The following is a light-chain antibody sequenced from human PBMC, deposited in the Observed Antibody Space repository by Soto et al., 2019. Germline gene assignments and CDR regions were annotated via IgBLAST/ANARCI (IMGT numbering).Light chain of an antibody. J-gene: IGKJ1*01. CDR1: QCIGSA. CDR3: QQYGSSGT. Sequence: LTQSRSTFSVSPGDRDTLSFRAGQCIGSAVAWYHQRSGEAPRLLIYGASNRATGIPDRFSGSGSGTDFTLTISRLEPEDFAVYYCQQYGSSGTFGQGTKV. CDR2: GAS. V-gene: IGKV3-20*01.